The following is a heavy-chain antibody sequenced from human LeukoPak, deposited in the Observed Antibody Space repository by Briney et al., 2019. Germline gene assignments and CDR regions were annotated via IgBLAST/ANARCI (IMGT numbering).Heavy chain of an antibody. CDR3: ARDLTVTSTCWFDR. CDR2: ITSSSYI. J-gene: IGHJ5*02. V-gene: IGHV3-21*01. Sequence: GGSLRLSCAVSGFTFSSYSMNWVRQAPGKGLEWASSITSSSYIYYADSVKGRFTISRDNAKNSLYLQMNSLRAEDTAVYYCARDLTVTSTCWFDRWGQGTLVTVSS. CDR1: GFTFSSYS. D-gene: IGHD4-11*01.